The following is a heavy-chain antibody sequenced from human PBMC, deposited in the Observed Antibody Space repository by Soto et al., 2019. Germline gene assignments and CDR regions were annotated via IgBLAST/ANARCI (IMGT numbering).Heavy chain of an antibody. CDR2: IYYSGST. V-gene: IGHV4-31*03. CDR3: ARKNQGAYYYGSGSPTYFDY. D-gene: IGHD3-10*01. CDR1: GGSISSGGYY. Sequence: SETLSLTCTVSGGSISSGGYYWSWIRQHPGKGLEWIGYIYYSGSTYYNPSLKSRVTISVDTSKNQFSLKLSSVTAADTVVYYCARKNQGAYYYGSGSPTYFDYWGQGTLVTVSS. J-gene: IGHJ4*02.